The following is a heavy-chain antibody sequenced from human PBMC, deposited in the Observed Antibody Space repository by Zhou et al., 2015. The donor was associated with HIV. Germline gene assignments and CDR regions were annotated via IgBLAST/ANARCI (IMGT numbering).Heavy chain of an antibody. D-gene: IGHD4-23*01. Sequence: EVQLGGVWGEAWSSLGGSLRLSCTPSGLSFSDLWLHWVRQDPGKGLVWVSGITGTGEVASYADSVKGRFTISRDNSENTLYLQMDSLRTEDTATYFCSRVYDHGGNSNWGQGNPGHRLL. CDR1: GLSFSDLW. J-gene: IGHJ4*02. V-gene: IGHV3-23*04. CDR2: ITGTGEVA. CDR3: SRVYDHGGNSN.